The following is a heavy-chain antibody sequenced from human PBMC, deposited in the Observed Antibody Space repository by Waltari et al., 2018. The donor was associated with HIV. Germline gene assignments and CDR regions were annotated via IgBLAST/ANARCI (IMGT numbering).Heavy chain of an antibody. V-gene: IGHV2-5*01. J-gene: IGHJ4*02. Sequence: QITLKESGPTLVKPTQTLTLTCTFSGFSLSTSGVGVGWIRQPPGKALEWLALIYWNDDKRYSPSLKSRLTITKDTSKNQVVLTMTNMDPVDTATYYCAHKSKSGYEFTADYWGQGTLVTVSS. CDR1: GFSLSTSGVG. D-gene: IGHD5-12*01. CDR2: IYWNDDK. CDR3: AHKSKSGYEFTADY.